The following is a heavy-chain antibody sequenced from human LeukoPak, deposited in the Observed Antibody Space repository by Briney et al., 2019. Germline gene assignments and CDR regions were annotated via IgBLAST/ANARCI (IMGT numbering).Heavy chain of an antibody. J-gene: IGHJ4*02. D-gene: IGHD2-21*02. CDR2: ISGGGDIT. CDR3: VREDTPATANY. V-gene: IGHV3-23*01. CDR1: GFNFANHA. Sequence: GGSLRLSCAASGFNFANHAMSWVRQTAGKGLEWVSAISGGGDITYYADSVKGRFTISRDNSKDTLFLQMHSLRPGDTAVYYCVREDTPATANYWGQGTLVTISP.